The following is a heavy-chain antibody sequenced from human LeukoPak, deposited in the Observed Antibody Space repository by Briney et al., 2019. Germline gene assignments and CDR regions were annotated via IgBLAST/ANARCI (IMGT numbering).Heavy chain of an antibody. Sequence: GGSLRLSCAASGFTFSTYTMHWVRQAPGKGLEWAALISHDGFNKYYAESVKGRFTISRDNSKNTLYLQMNSLRAEDTAVYYCARAITYYYDSSGEHTFDYWGQGNLVTVSS. V-gene: IGHV3-30*04. D-gene: IGHD3-22*01. J-gene: IGHJ4*02. CDR1: GFTFSTYT. CDR2: ISHDGFNK. CDR3: ARAITYYYDSSGEHTFDY.